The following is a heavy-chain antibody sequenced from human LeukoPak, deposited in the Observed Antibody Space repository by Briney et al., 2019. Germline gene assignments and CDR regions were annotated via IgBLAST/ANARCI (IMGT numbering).Heavy chain of an antibody. D-gene: IGHD3-9*01. CDR2: SGDSGGT. J-gene: IGHJ5*02. CDR3: AKNGQTGFWFDP. V-gene: IGHV4-34*01. Sequence: EPSETLSLTCAVYGESLNGHYWSWIRQSPGKGLEWIGESGDSGGTKFNPSLKSRVTISADTSKNQFSLKLSSVTAADTAACHCAKNGQTGFWFDPWGQGTLVTVSS. CDR1: GESLNGHY.